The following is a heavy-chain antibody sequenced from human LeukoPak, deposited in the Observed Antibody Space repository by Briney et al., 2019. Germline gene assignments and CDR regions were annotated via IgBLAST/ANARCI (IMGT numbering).Heavy chain of an antibody. J-gene: IGHJ6*02. Sequence: GGSLRLSCTASGFTFGDYAMSWVRQAPGKGLEWVGFIRSKAYGETTEYAASVKGRFTISRDDSKSIAYLQMNSLKTEDTAVYYCTRDSSGWYLIGYYYYGMDVWGQGTTVTVSS. D-gene: IGHD6-19*01. CDR1: GFTFGDYA. V-gene: IGHV3-49*04. CDR3: TRDSSGWYLIGYYYYGMDV. CDR2: IRSKAYGETT.